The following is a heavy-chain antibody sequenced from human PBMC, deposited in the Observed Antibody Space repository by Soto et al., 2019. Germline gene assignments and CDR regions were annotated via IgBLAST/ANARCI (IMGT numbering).Heavy chain of an antibody. CDR2: IIPVFGKP. V-gene: IGHV1-69*01. D-gene: IGHD3-22*01. J-gene: IGHJ4*02. Sequence: QVQLVQSGAEVKKPGSSVKVSFKASGGTFSRSAINWVRQAPGQGLEWMGGIIPVFGKPNYAQKFQGRVTITADESTSTAYMELRRLTSEDTAVYYCARDGTLYDSNGYYYVYWGQGTLVTVSS. CDR1: GGTFSRSA. CDR3: ARDGTLYDSNGYYYVY.